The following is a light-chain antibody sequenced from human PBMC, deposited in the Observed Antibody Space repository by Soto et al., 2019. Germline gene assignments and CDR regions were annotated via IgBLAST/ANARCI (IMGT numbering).Light chain of an antibody. CDR3: QQYDNWPWT. CDR1: QTISGT. J-gene: IGKJ1*01. Sequence: EIVMTQSPATLSVSPGGRATLSCRASQTISGTLAWYQQKPGQAPRLLIHGASTRAPGFPARSSSSGSGTDFTLTISSLQSEDFAVYYCQQYDNWPWTFGQGTKVEIK. CDR2: GAS. V-gene: IGKV3-15*01.